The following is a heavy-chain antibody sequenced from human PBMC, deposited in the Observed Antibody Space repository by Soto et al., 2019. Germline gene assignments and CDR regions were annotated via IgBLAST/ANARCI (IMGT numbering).Heavy chain of an antibody. CDR3: ARDGRPSVYGDQPWEKDAFDI. J-gene: IGHJ3*02. D-gene: IGHD4-17*01. V-gene: IGHV3-21*01. CDR2: ISSSSSYI. CDR1: GFTFSSYS. Sequence: EVQLVESGGGLVKPGGSLRLSCAASGFTFSSYSMNWVRQAPGKGLEWVSSISSSSSYIYYADSVKGRFTISRDNAKNSLYLQMNSLRAEDTAVYYCARDGRPSVYGDQPWEKDAFDIWGQGTMVTVSS.